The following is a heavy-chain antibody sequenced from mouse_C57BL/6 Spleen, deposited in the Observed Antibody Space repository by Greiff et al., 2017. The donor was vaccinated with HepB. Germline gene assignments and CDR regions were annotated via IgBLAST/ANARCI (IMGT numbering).Heavy chain of an antibody. V-gene: IGHV14-4*01. J-gene: IGHJ2*01. CDR2: IDPENGDT. CDR3: TRFYYGSRYNY. CDR1: GFNIKDDY. Sequence: VQLKESGAELVRPGASVKLSCTASGFNIKDDYMHWVKQRPEQGLEWIGWIDPENGDTEYASKFQGKATITADTSSNTAYLQLSSLTSEDTAVYYCTRFYYGSRYNYWGQGTTLTVSS. D-gene: IGHD1-1*01.